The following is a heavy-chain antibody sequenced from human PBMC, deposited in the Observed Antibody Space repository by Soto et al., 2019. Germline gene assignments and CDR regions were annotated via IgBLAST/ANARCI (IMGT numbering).Heavy chain of an antibody. J-gene: IGHJ3*01. CDR1: GFTFSDEW. V-gene: IGHV3-15*07. CDR3: TRGNYGAFHH. Sequence: EVQLVESGGVLIKPGGSLRLSCAASGFTFSDEWMNWVRQAPGKGLEWVGRIKNKPNGETTDYAAPVKGRFTISRDDSNSRLYLQMNNLKTDDTAVYYCTRGNYGAFHHWGQGTLVTVSS. CDR2: IKNKPNGETT. D-gene: IGHD1-7*01.